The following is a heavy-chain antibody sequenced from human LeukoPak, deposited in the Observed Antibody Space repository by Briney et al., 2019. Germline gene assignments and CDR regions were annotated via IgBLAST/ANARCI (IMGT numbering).Heavy chain of an antibody. CDR2: INHSGST. Sequence: SETLSLTCTVSGGSISSYYWSWIRQPPGKGLEWIGEINHSGSTNYNPSLKSRVTISVDTSKNQFSLKLSSVTAADTAVYYCARGAVTAQDYWGQGTLVTVSS. CDR1: GGSISSYY. V-gene: IGHV4-34*01. J-gene: IGHJ4*02. CDR3: ARGAVTAQDY. D-gene: IGHD2-21*02.